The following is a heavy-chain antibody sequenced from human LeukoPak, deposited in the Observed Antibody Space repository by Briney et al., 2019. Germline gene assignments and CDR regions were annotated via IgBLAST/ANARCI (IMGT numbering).Heavy chain of an antibody. J-gene: IGHJ6*02. CDR3: ARVGGTNYYYYGMDV. Sequence: PSETLSLTCAVYGGSFSGYYWSWIRQPPGKGLEWIGEINHSGSTNYNPSLKSRVTISVDTSKNQFSLKLSSVTAADTAVYYCARVGGTNYYYYGMDVWGQGTTVTVSS. D-gene: IGHD2-2*01. V-gene: IGHV4-34*01. CDR1: GGSFSGYY. CDR2: INHSGST.